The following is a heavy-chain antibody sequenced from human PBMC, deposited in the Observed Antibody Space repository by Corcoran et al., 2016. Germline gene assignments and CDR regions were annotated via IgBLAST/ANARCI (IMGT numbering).Heavy chain of an antibody. Sequence: QVQLVQSGAEVKKPGASVKVSCKASGYTFTSYYMHWVRQAPGQGREWMGIINPSGGSTSYAQKFQGRVTMTRDTSTSTVYMELSSLGSEDTAVYYCARDPLLGAAVRFDYGGQGTLVTVSS. CDR1: GYTFTSYY. J-gene: IGHJ4*02. V-gene: IGHV1-46*01. CDR3: ARDPLLGAAVRFDY. D-gene: IGHD3-16*01. CDR2: INPSGGST.